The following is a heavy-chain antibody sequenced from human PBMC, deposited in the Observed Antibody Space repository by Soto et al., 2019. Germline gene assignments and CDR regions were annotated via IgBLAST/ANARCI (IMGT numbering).Heavy chain of an antibody. Sequence: EVQLVESGGGLAKPGGSLGLSCAGSGFTFSNAWMNWVRQTPGKGLEWVVRIKSKPDGETTDYAVPVKGRFTISRDDSKNTVYLQMNSLKTEDTAVYYCATGGYFFDYWGHGTLVTVSS. CDR2: IKSKPDGETT. D-gene: IGHD3-16*01. J-gene: IGHJ4*01. V-gene: IGHV3-15*07. CDR1: GFTFSNAW. CDR3: ATGGYFFDY.